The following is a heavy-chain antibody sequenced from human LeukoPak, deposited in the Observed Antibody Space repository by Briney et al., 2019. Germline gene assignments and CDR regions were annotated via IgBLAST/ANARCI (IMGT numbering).Heavy chain of an antibody. CDR3: APQRGGLTRFDY. V-gene: IGHV4-39*01. CDR1: GGSISSSGYY. J-gene: IGHJ4*02. D-gene: IGHD3-16*01. CDR2: INYSGTT. Sequence: PSETLSLTCTASGGSISSSGYYWGWIRQPPGKGLEWIASINYSGTTYYNPSLKSRVTISEDRSKNQFSLKLTSVTAADTAVYYCAPQRGGLTRFDYWGQGTLVTVSS.